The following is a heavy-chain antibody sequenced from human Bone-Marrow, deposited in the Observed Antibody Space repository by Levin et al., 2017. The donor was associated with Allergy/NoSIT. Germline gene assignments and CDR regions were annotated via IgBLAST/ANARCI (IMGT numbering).Heavy chain of an antibody. Sequence: SETLSLTCTVSGGSINIPNYYWAWVRQPPGGGLESIGCIYYSGSTYYTPSFKSRVTISVDTSKNQFSLKLTSVTAADTAVYYCARDRDDDYFDYWGQGSLVTVSP. CDR1: GGSINIPNYY. V-gene: IGHV4-39*07. CDR2: IYYSGST. J-gene: IGHJ4*02. CDR3: ARDRDDDYFDY.